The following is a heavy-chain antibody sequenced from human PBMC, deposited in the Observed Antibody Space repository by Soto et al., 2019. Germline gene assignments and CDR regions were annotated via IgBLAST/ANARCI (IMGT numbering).Heavy chain of an antibody. D-gene: IGHD5-18*01. J-gene: IGHJ6*02. V-gene: IGHV3-33*01. CDR3: ARDGTPRWDTAMVTNYYYYGMDV. Sequence: QVQLVESGGGVVQPGRSLRLSCAASGFTFSSYGMHWVRQAPGKGLEWVAVIWYDGSNKYYADSVKGRFTISRDNSKNTLYLQMNSLRAEDTAVYYCARDGTPRWDTAMVTNYYYYGMDVWGQGTTVTVSS. CDR1: GFTFSSYG. CDR2: IWYDGSNK.